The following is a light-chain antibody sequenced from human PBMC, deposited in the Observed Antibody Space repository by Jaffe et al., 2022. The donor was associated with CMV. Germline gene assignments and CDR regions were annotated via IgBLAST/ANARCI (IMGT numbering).Light chain of an antibody. CDR2: DVS. CDR3: SSYTSSSTYV. V-gene: IGLV2-14*03. CDR1: SSDVGDYNY. Sequence: QSALTQPASVSGPPGQSITISCTGTSSDVGDYNYVSWHQQHPGKAPKLIIYDVSYRPSGVSNRFSGSKSGTTASLTISGLQAEDEADYYCSSYTSSSTYVFGTGTKVSVL. J-gene: IGLJ1*01.